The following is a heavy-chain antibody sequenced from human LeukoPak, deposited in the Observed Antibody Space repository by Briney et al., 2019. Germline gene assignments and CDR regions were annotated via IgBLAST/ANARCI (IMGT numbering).Heavy chain of an antibody. CDR2: IYYSGST. Sequence: SETLSLTCTVSGGSISSYYWSWIRQPPGKGLEWIGYIYYSGSTNYNPSLKSRVTISVDTSKNQFSLKLSSVTAADTAVYYCARQVEYCSSASCYYLDYWGQGTLVTVSS. CDR3: ARQVEYCSSASCYYLDY. D-gene: IGHD2-2*01. V-gene: IGHV4-59*08. CDR1: GGSISSYY. J-gene: IGHJ4*02.